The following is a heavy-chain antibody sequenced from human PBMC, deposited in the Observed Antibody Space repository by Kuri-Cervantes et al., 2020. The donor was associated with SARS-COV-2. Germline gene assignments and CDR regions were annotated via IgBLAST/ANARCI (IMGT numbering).Heavy chain of an antibody. CDR1: GYSISSGYY. CDR2: IYTSGST. V-gene: IGHV4-38-2*01. J-gene: IGHJ4*02. Sequence: SETLSLTCAVSGYSISSGYYWGWIRQPPGKGLEWIGRIYTSGSTNYNPSLKSRVTISVDTSKNQFSLKLSSVTAADTAVYYCATCIAAAGSYYFDYWGQGTLVTVSS. D-gene: IGHD6-13*01. CDR3: ATCIAAAGSYYFDY.